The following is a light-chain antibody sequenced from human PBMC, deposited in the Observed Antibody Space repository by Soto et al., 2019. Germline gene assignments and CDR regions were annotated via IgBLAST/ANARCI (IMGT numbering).Light chain of an antibody. CDR2: AAS. J-gene: IGKJ4*01. V-gene: IGKV3-15*01. CDR3: HQYNDWLS. CDR1: QSVRGN. Sequence: ETVMTQSPATLSVSPGERATLSCRASQSVRGNLAWYQQKPGQAPRLLIYAASTRATGIPARFSGSGSGTEFTLSISSLQSEDFGIYYCHQYNDWLSFGGGTKVEI.